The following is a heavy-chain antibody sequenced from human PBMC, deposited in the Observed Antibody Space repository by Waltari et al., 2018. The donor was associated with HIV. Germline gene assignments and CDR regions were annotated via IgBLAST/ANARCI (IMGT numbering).Heavy chain of an antibody. Sequence: EVQLVQSGAEVKKPGESLKISCKASGYTFSGYWIGWVRQMPGEGLDWMGIVYPRDSDTRDSPSFQGQVTISADMSTSTAYLQWGSLKASDTAMYFWVRLSDQYDSSGYYGWFDPWGQGTPVTVSS. CDR2: VYPRDSDT. J-gene: IGHJ5*02. CDR1: GYTFSGYW. V-gene: IGHV5-51*01. D-gene: IGHD3-22*01. CDR3: VRLSDQYDSSGYYGWFDP.